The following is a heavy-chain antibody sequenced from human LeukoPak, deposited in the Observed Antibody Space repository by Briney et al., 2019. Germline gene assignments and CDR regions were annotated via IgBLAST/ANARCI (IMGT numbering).Heavy chain of an antibody. Sequence: SETLSLTCSVSGASISSHYWSWIRQPPGKGLEWIGEINHSGSTNYNPSLKSRVTISVDTSKNQFSLKLSSVTAADTAVYYCARVGADGSGFLFNYWGQGTLVTVSS. J-gene: IGHJ4*02. D-gene: IGHD3-10*01. CDR3: ARVGADGSGFLFNY. CDR2: INHSGST. V-gene: IGHV4-34*01. CDR1: GASISSHY.